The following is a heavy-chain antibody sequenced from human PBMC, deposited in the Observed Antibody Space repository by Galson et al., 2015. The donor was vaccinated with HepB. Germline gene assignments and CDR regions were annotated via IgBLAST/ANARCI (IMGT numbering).Heavy chain of an antibody. V-gene: IGHV1-69*13. Sequence: SVKVSCKASGGTFSSYAISWVRQAPGQGLEWMGGIIPIFGTANYAQKFQGRVTITADESTSTAYMELSSLRSEDTAVYYCARASFGVVTGVARSGYYYGMDVWGQGTTVTVSS. CDR3: ARASFGVVTGVARSGYYYGMDV. CDR1: GGTFSSYA. D-gene: IGHD3-3*01. CDR2: IIPIFGTA. J-gene: IGHJ6*02.